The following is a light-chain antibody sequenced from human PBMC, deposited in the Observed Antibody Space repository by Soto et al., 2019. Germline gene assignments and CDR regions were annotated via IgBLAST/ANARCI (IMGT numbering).Light chain of an antibody. CDR2: AAT. Sequence: EIVLTQSPGTLSLSPGERATLSCRASQSIYINSLAWDQHKRGQAPRLLIDAATVRATAVPDRFNGSGSGTEFALTISRLEPEDSAMYYCQQYGDLPFACGPGTKLDVK. CDR1: QSIYINS. CDR3: QQYGDLPFA. J-gene: IGKJ3*01. V-gene: IGKV3-20*01.